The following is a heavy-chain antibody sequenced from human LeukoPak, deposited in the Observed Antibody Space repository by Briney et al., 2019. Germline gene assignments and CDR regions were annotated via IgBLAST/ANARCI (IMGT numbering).Heavy chain of an antibody. CDR2: IYTSGST. CDR3: AREGSIVVVPAAIHYYYYMDV. D-gene: IGHD2-2*01. V-gene: IGHV4-4*07. J-gene: IGHJ6*03. CDR1: GGSISSYY. Sequence: KPSETLSLTCTVSGGSISSYYWSWIRQPAGKGLEWIGRIYTSGSTNYNPSLKSRVTMSVDTSKNQFSLKLSSVTAADTAVYYCAREGSIVVVPAAIHYYYYMDVWGKGTTVTVSS.